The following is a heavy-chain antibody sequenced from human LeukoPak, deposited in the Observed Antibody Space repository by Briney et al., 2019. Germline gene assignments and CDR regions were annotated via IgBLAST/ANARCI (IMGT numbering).Heavy chain of an antibody. D-gene: IGHD3-9*01. Sequence: GGSLRLSCAASGFTFSSYAMSWVRQAPGKGLEWVSFVSGSGSSTYYADSVKGRFTISRDNAKNTLYLQMNSLRAEDMAVYFCAKAQRTIRQYFYDGMDVWGQGATVTVSS. J-gene: IGHJ6*02. CDR1: GFTFSSYA. CDR3: AKAQRTIRQYFYDGMDV. V-gene: IGHV3-23*01. CDR2: VSGSGSST.